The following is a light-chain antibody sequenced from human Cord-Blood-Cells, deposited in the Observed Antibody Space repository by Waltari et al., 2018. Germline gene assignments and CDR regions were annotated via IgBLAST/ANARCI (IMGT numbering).Light chain of an antibody. CDR2: WAS. CDR3: QQYYSTPCT. V-gene: IGKV4-1*01. J-gene: IGKJ3*01. CDR1: QSVLYSSNNKNY. Sequence: DIVMTQSPDSLAVSLGERATINCKSSQSVLYSSNNKNYLAWYLQKPGQPPKMLIYWASTRESGVPDRFSGSGSGTDFTLTISSLQAEDVAVYYCQQYYSTPCTFGPGTKVDIK.